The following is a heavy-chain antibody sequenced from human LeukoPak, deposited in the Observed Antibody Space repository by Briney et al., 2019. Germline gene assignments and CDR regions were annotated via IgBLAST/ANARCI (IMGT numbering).Heavy chain of an antibody. Sequence: PSETLSLTCTVSGGSMTNYYWTWIRQPAGKGLEWIGRIYTSGSTNYNPSLKSRVTMSVDTSKNQFSLKLSSVTAADTAVYYCARLGGYDFWSGYFSFDYWGQGTLVTVSS. CDR2: IYTSGST. CDR3: ARLGGYDFWSGYFSFDY. V-gene: IGHV4-4*07. J-gene: IGHJ4*02. D-gene: IGHD3-3*01. CDR1: GGSMTNYY.